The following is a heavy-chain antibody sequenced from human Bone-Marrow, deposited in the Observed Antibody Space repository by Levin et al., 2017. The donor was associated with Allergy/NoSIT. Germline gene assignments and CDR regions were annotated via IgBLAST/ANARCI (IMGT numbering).Heavy chain of an antibody. CDR3: ARSPTRGPYDYGMDV. V-gene: IGHV5-51*01. Sequence: GESLKISCKGSGYSFTSYWIGWVRQMPGKGLEWMGFIYPGDSDTRYSPSFQGQVTISADKSISTAYLQWSSLKASDTAMYYCARSPTRGPYDYGMDVWGQGTTVTVSS. CDR1: GYSFTSYW. D-gene: IGHD1/OR15-1a*01. CDR2: IYPGDSDT. J-gene: IGHJ6*02.